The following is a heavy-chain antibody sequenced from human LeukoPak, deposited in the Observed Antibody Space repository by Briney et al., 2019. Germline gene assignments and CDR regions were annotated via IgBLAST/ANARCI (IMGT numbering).Heavy chain of an antibody. D-gene: IGHD3-22*01. CDR3: AKAGVRYFDSSGLYAFDF. J-gene: IGHJ3*01. CDR2: IYYSGST. Sequence: SEALSLTCAVSGGSISSTSYYWAWIRQPPGKGLEWIGTIYYSGSTYHNPSLKSRVTLSVDTSRNQFSLRLSSVDAADTAVYYCAKAGVRYFDSSGLYAFDFWGQGTTVTVSS. CDR1: GGSISSTSYY. V-gene: IGHV4-39*01.